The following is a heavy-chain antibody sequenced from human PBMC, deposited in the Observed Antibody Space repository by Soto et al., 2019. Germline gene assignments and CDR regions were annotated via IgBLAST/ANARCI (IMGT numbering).Heavy chain of an antibody. J-gene: IGHJ5*02. CDR2: ISSSGRTI. V-gene: IGHV3-11*01. D-gene: IGHD3-16*01. CDR1: GFTFSDYY. Sequence: GGSLRLSCSAYGFTFSDYYMSWIRQASGKGLEWVSYISSSGRTIYYADSVKGRFTISRDNAKNSLDLQMNSLRAEDTAVYYSVRVIRTNWFVHWSGGSPVT. CDR3: VRVIRTNWFVH.